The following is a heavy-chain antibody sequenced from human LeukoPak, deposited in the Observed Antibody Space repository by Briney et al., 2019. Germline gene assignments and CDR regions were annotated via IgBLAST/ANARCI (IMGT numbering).Heavy chain of an antibody. J-gene: IGHJ5*02. CDR2: ISGSGGST. CDR1: GFTFSSYA. V-gene: IGHV3-23*01. Sequence: GGSLRRSCAASGFTFSSYAMSWVRQAPGKGLEWVSAISGSGGSTYYADSVKGRFTISRDNSKNTLYLQMNSLRAEDTAVYYCAKAKPSKSSGSYLSRWFDPWGQGTLVTVSS. CDR3: AKAKPSKSSGSYLSRWFDP. D-gene: IGHD3-10*01.